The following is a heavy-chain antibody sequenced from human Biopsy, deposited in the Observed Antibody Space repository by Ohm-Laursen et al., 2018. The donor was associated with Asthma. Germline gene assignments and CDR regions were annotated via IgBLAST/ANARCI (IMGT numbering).Heavy chain of an antibody. CDR2: ISGRGGRT. J-gene: IGHJ4*02. V-gene: IGHV3-23*01. CDR1: GFTFRSYA. Sequence: SLRLSCAACGFTFRSYAMCWVRQAPGKGLDWVSAISGRGGRTYYADSVKGRFTISRDNSKNTLYLQMNSLRAEDTAVYYCARDLHPTNHLGELSEGFDYWGQGTLVTVSS. D-gene: IGHD3-16*02. CDR3: ARDLHPTNHLGELSEGFDY.